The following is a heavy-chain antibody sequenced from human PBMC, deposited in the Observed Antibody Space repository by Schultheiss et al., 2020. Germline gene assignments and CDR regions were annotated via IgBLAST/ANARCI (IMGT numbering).Heavy chain of an antibody. Sequence: GGSLRLSCAASGFTFSSYSMNWVRQAPGKGLEWVSSISSSSSYIYYADSVKGRFTISRDNAKNSLYLQMNSLRAEDTAVYYCAREAVITFGGVIGWGQGTLVTFSS. V-gene: IGHV3-21*01. CDR3: AREAVITFGGVIG. D-gene: IGHD3-16*02. J-gene: IGHJ4*02. CDR1: GFTFSSYS. CDR2: ISSSSSYI.